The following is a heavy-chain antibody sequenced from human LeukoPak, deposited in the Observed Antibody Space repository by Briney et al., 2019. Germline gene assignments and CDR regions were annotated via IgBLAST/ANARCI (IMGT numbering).Heavy chain of an antibody. CDR1: GYTFNDYY. V-gene: IGHV1-2*02. CDR3: ARDSHTTKNDFDI. D-gene: IGHD4-11*01. CDR2: INPNRGT. Sequence: ASVKVSCKASGYTFNDYYMHWVRQAPGQGLEWMGWINPNRGTNYAQKFQGRVTLTRDTSISTAYMDLSRLTSDDTAVYYCARDSHTTKNDFDIWGQGTMVIVSS. J-gene: IGHJ3*02.